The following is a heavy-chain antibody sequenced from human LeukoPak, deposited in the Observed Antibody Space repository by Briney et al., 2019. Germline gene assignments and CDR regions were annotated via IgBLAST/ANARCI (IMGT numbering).Heavy chain of an antibody. D-gene: IGHD1-26*01. CDR1: GYTFTSYY. CDR3: ARESGSRNFDY. Sequence: ASVKVSCKASGYTFTSYYMHWARQAPGQGLEWMGIINPSGGSTSYAQKFQGRVTMTRDTSTSTVYMELSSLRSEDTAVYYCARESGSRNFDYWGQGTLVTVSS. V-gene: IGHV1-46*03. CDR2: INPSGGST. J-gene: IGHJ4*02.